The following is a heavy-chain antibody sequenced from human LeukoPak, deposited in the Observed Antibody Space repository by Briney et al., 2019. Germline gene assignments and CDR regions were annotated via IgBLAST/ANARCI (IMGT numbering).Heavy chain of an antibody. V-gene: IGHV3-15*01. CDR3: TTDPRIGRCLQLGDAFDI. CDR2: IKSKTDGGTT. D-gene: IGHD5-24*01. J-gene: IGHJ3*02. Sequence: KPGGSLRLSCAASGFTFSNAWMSWVRQAPGKGLEWVGRIKSKTDGGTTDYAAPVKGRFTISRDDSKNTLYLQMNSLKTEDTAVYYGTTDPRIGRCLQLGDAFDIWGQGTMVTVSS. CDR1: GFTFSNAW.